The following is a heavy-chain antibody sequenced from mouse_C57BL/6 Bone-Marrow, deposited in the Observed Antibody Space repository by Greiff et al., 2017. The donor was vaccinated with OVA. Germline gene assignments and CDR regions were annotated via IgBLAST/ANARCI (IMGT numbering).Heavy chain of an antibody. Sequence: EVKLMESGGGLVKPGGSLKLSCEASGFTFSDYGMHWVRQAPEKGLEWVAYISSGSSNIYYADTVKGRFTISRDNAKNTLFLQMTSLRSEDTAMYYCEGGGGSREYFDYWGQGTTLTVSA. CDR3: EGGGGSREYFDY. D-gene: IGHD1-1*01. CDR1: GFTFSDYG. V-gene: IGHV5-17*01. CDR2: ISSGSSNI. J-gene: IGHJ2*01.